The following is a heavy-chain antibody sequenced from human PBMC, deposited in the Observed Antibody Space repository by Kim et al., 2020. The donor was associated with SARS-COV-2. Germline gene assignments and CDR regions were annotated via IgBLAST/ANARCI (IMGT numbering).Heavy chain of an antibody. V-gene: IGHV1-69*13. D-gene: IGHD3-16*01. Sequence: SVKVSCKASGGTFSSYAISWVRQAPGQGLEWMGGIIPIFGTANYAQKFQGRVTITADESTSTAYMELSSLRSEDTAVYYCARGSFVDSSYIYYYGMDVWGQGTTVTVSS. CDR1: GGTFSSYA. J-gene: IGHJ6*02. CDR2: IIPIFGTA. CDR3: ARGSFVDSSYIYYYGMDV.